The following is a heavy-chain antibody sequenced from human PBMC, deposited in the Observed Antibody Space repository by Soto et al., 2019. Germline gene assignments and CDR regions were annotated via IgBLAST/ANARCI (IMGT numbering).Heavy chain of an antibody. CDR2: ISYDGSNK. Sequence: GGSLRLSCAASGFTFSSYAMHWVRQAPGKGLEWVAVISYDGSNKYYADSVKGRFTISRDNSKNTLYLQMNSLRAEDTAVYYCAKNYDSSGYYYGFDYWGQGTLVTVSS. J-gene: IGHJ4*02. D-gene: IGHD3-22*01. V-gene: IGHV3-30-3*01. CDR3: AKNYDSSGYYYGFDY. CDR1: GFTFSSYA.